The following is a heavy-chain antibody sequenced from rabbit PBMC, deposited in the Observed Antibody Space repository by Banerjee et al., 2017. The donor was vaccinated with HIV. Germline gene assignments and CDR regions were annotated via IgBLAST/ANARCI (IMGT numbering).Heavy chain of an antibody. CDR3: ARDRADWGYYFNL. V-gene: IGHV1S45*01. CDR2: IYGGSSGTT. Sequence: QEQLVESGGGLVKPEGSLTLTCTASGFSFSYKYVMCWVRQAPGKGLEWIACIYGGSSGTTYYASWAKGRFTISKTSSTTVTLQMTSLTAADTATYFCARDRADWGYYFNLWGPGTLVTVS. CDR1: GFSFSYKYV. J-gene: IGHJ4*01. D-gene: IGHD5-1*01.